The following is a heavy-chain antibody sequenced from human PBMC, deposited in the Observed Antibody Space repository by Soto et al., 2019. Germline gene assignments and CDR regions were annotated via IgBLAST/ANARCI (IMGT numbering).Heavy chain of an antibody. CDR3: PRPVETAVVRPTGSLFDL. D-gene: IGHD5-18*01. V-gene: IGHV1-69*06. CDR2: IIPMFGST. Sequence: EASVKVSCTASGGTFTNYAITWARQAPGQGLEWMGGIIPMFGSTTYAQKFQGRVTITADKSTNTAYMQMYGRRSEDTAFYYFPRPVETAVVRPTGSLFDLWGRGTLVTVSP. J-gene: IGHJ2*01. CDR1: GGTFTNYA.